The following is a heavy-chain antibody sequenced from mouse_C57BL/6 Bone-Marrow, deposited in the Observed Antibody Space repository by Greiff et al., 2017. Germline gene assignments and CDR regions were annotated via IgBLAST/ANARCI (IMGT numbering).Heavy chain of an antibody. CDR3: ARSGDYDTWFAY. J-gene: IGHJ3*01. V-gene: IGHV1-81*01. CDR2: IYPRSGNT. Sequence: VQLQQSGAELARPGASVKLSCKASGYTFTSSGISWVKQRTGQGLEWIGEIYPRSGNTYYNEKFKGKATLTADKSSSTAYMELRSLTSEDSAVYFCARSGDYDTWFAYWGQGTLVTVSA. CDR1: GYTFTSSG. D-gene: IGHD2-4*01.